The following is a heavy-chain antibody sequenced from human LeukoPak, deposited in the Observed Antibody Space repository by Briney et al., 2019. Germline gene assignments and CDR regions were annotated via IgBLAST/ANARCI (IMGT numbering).Heavy chain of an antibody. CDR1: GGSFSGYY. V-gene: IGHV4-34*01. CDR3: ARAGLNRYSYGHTIRY. J-gene: IGHJ4*02. CDR2: INHSGST. D-gene: IGHD5-18*01. Sequence: KPSETLSLTCAVYGGSFSGYYWSWIRQPPGKGLEWIGEINHSGSTNYNPSLKSRVTISVDTSKNQFSLKLSSVTAADTAVYYCARAGLNRYSYGHTIRYWGQGTLVTVSS.